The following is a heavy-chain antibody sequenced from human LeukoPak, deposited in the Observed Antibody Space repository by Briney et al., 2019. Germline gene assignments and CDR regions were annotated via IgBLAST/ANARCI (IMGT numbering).Heavy chain of an antibody. CDR2: ISGSNSYI. CDR1: GFTFNSYS. CDR3: GRAGPVTKDHFMDV. Sequence: GGSLRLSCAASGFTFNSYSMNWVRQAPGKGLEWVSSISGSNSYIYYADSMKGRFTISRDNAKNSLYLQMNSLSAEDTAVYYCGRAGPVTKDHFMDVWGKGTTVTVSS. J-gene: IGHJ6*03. V-gene: IGHV3-21*01. D-gene: IGHD2-2*01.